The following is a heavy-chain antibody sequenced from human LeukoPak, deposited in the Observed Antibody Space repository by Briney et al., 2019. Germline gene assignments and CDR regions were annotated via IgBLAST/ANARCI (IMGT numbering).Heavy chain of an antibody. D-gene: IGHD6-13*01. V-gene: IGHV1-8*01. CDR2: MNPNSGNT. Sequence: GASVKVSCKASGYTFTSYDINWVRQATGQGREWMGWMNPNSGNTGYAQKFQGRVIMTRNTSISTAYMELSSLRSEDTAVYYCARARRSWSYYYYYYMDVWGKGTTVTVSS. J-gene: IGHJ6*03. CDR3: ARARRSWSYYYYYYMDV. CDR1: GYTFTSYD.